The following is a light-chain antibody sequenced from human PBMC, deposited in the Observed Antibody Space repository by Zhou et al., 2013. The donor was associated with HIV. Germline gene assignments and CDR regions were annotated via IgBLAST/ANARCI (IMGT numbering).Light chain of an antibody. CDR2: AAS. CDR1: QTISSY. CDR3: QHYYSYPFT. V-gene: IGKV1-17*01. Sequence: DIQMTQSPSSLSASVGDRVTIACRANQTISSYLNWYHQKPGKAPKLLIYAASSLQSGVQSRFSGSGSGTDFTLTISCLQSEDFATYYCQHYYSYPFTFGPGTKVDIK. J-gene: IGKJ3*01.